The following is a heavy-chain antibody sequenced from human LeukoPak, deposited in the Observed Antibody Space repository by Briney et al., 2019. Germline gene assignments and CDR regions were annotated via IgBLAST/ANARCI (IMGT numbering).Heavy chain of an antibody. Sequence: GGSLRLSCAASGFRFDSFYMGWIRQVPGKGLDYIALVSASGAVPYYAESVKGRFTISRDNAKNSVSLQMNSLSADDTAVYYCARSLIVASEDYWGQGTLVTVSS. J-gene: IGHJ4*02. D-gene: IGHD3-22*01. CDR2: VSASGAVP. V-gene: IGHV3-11*04. CDR3: ARSLIVASEDY. CDR1: GFRFDSFY.